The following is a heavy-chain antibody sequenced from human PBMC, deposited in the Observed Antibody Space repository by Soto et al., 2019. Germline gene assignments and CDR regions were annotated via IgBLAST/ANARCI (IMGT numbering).Heavy chain of an antibody. Sequence: ASVKVSCKASGYTFSSYDINWVRQATGQGLEWMGWLNPNSGDTDYAAPVKGRFTISRDDPKNTLYLQMNSLKTEDTAVYYCATVPYYYASGSYRPWGQGTLVTVSS. CDR2: LNPNSGDT. V-gene: IGHV1-8*01. CDR3: ATVPYYYASGSYRP. J-gene: IGHJ5*02. CDR1: GYTFSSYD. D-gene: IGHD3-10*01.